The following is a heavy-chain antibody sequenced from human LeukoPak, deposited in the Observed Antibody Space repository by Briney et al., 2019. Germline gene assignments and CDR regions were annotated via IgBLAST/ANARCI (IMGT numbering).Heavy chain of an antibody. V-gene: IGHV1-18*01. D-gene: IGHD3-22*01. J-gene: IGHJ2*01. Sequence: ASVKVSCKASGYTFTSYGISWVRQAPGQGLEWMGWISAYNGNTNYAQKLQGRVTMTTDTSTSTAYMELRSLRSDDTAVYYCARQNYYDSSGFHWYFDLWGRGTLVTVSS. CDR2: ISAYNGNT. CDR1: GYTFTSYG. CDR3: ARQNYYDSSGFHWYFDL.